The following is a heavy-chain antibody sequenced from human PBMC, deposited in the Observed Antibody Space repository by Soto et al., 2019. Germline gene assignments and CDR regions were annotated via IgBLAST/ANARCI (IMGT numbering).Heavy chain of an antibody. CDR1: GFTFSSYA. CDR3: AKGPSYYYDSSGYYYTDY. V-gene: IGHV3-23*01. D-gene: IGHD3-22*01. CDR2: ISGSGGST. J-gene: IGHJ4*02. Sequence: PGGSLRLSCAASGFTFSSYAMSWVRQAPGKGLEWVSAISGSGGSTYYADSVKGRFTISRDNSKNTLYLQMNSLRAEDTAVYYCAKGPSYYYDSSGYYYTDYWGQGTLVTVSS.